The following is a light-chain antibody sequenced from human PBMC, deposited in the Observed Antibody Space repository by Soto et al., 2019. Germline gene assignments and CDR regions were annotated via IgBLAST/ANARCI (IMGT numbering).Light chain of an antibody. V-gene: IGKV1-6*01. Sequence: AIQMTQSPSSLSASVGDRVTITCRASQGIRNDLAWYQQKPRKAPKLLIYAASSLQSGVSSRFSGSGSGTDLTLTISSLQPEDFATYYCLQDYYYPYTFGQGTKVDIK. CDR3: LQDYYYPYT. J-gene: IGKJ2*01. CDR2: AAS. CDR1: QGIRND.